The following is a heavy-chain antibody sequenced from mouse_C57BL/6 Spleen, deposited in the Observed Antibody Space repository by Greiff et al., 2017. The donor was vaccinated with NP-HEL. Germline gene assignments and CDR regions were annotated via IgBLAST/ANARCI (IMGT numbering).Heavy chain of an antibody. CDR1: GYTFTGHW. CDR2: ILPVSGST. D-gene: IGHD1-1*01. V-gene: IGHV1-9*01. J-gene: IGHJ3*01. CDR3: ARLGRHYYYGTGFAY. Sequence: QVQLKQSGAELMKPGASVKLSCKATGYTFTGHWIEWVKQRPGHGLEWIGEILPVSGSTNYNEKFKGKATFTADTSSNTAYMQLSSLTTEDSAIYYCARLGRHYYYGTGFAYWGQGTLVTVSA.